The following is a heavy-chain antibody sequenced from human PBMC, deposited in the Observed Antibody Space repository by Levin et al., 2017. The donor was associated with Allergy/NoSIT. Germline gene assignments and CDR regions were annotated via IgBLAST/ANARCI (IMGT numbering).Heavy chain of an antibody. CDR2: INQDGSET. D-gene: IGHD3-10*01. J-gene: IGHJ4*02. CDR3: ARDDNIIKNFARSPFDS. CDR1: GFTFSSYW. Sequence: GESLKISCAASGFTFSSYWMSWVRQAPGKGLEWVANINQDGSETYYVDSVKGRFTISRDNAKNSLYLQMNSLRAEDTAVYFCARDDNIIKNFARSPFDSWGQGTLVTVSS. V-gene: IGHV3-7*04.